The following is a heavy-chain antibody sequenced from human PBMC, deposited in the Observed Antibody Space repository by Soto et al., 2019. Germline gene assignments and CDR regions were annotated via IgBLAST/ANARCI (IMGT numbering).Heavy chain of an antibody. D-gene: IGHD1-20*01. J-gene: IGHJ4*02. V-gene: IGHV3-23*01. CDR2: IGGSGDWT. Sequence: GGSLRLSCAASGFTFSNYAMSWVRQAPGKGLEWVSAIGGSGDWTYYADSVKGRFTISRDNSKDTLYLQMNNLRAEDTAVYYCAKPPDYNWNDYWGRGTLVTVSS. CDR1: GFTFSNYA. CDR3: AKPPDYNWNDY.